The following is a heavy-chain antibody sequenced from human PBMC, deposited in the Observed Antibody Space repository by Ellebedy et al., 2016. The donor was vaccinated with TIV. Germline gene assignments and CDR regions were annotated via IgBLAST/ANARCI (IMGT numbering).Heavy chain of an antibody. CDR3: ARVVWQLPVSYAFDI. V-gene: IGHV4-59*01. J-gene: IGHJ3*02. CDR1: GGSISSYY. D-gene: IGHD2-15*01. CDR2: IYYSGTT. Sequence: MPSETLSLTCTVSGGSISSYYWSWIRQPPGKGLEWIGYIYYSGTTNYNPSLQSRVTISADTSKNQISLKLTSVTAADTAVYYCARVVWQLPVSYAFDIWGQGTMVTVSS.